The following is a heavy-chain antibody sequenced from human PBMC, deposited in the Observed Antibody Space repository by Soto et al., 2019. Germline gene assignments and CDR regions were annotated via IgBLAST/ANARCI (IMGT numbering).Heavy chain of an antibody. CDR1: GFTFSSYS. CDR2: ISSSSSYI. CDR3: ARGLPDGSWQYCDY. D-gene: IGHD3-10*01. J-gene: IGHJ4*02. V-gene: IGHV3-21*01. Sequence: EVQLVESGGGLVKPGGSLRLSCAASGFTFSSYSMNWVRQAPGKGLEWVSSISSSSSYIYYGDSVKGRFTISRDNAKNSLYLQMHSLRAEDTAVYSCARGLPDGSWQYCDYWGQGTLVTVSS.